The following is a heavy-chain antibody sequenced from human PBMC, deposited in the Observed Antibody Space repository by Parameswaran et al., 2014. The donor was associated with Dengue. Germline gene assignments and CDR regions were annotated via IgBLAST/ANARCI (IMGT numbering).Heavy chain of an antibody. CDR2: ISSSSSYI. D-gene: IGHD2-2*01. Sequence: VRQAPGKGLEWVSSISSSSSYIYYADSVKGRFTISRDNAKNSLYLQMNSLRAEDTAVYYCARDSAAIVYYYYGMDVWGQGTTVTVSS. J-gene: IGHJ6*02. CDR3: ARDSAAIVYYYYGMDV. V-gene: IGHV3-21*01.